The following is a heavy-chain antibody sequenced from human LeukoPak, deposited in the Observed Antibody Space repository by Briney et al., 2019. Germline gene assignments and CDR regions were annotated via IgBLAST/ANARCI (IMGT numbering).Heavy chain of an antibody. CDR1: GGTFTSYA. J-gene: IGHJ4*02. Sequence: ASVKVSCKASGGTFTSYAISWVRQAPGQGLEWRGGIIPILGIANYAQKFQGRVTITTDKSTSTAYMEMRRLRSEETAVYYCERIIPAAAGIDYWGQGTLVTVSS. CDR3: ERIIPAAAGIDY. D-gene: IGHD6-13*01. V-gene: IGHV1-69*10. CDR2: IIPILGIA.